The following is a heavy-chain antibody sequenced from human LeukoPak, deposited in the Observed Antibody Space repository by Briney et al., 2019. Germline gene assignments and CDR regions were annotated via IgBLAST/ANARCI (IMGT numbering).Heavy chain of an antibody. CDR2: IIPIFGTA. CDR3: AIRIAAAGIDY. D-gene: IGHD6-13*01. Sequence: TVKVSCKASGGTFSSYAISWVRQAPGQGLEWMGGIIPIFGTANYAQKFQGRVTITADESTSTAYMELSSLRSEDTAVYYCAIRIAAAGIDYWGQGTLVTVSS. V-gene: IGHV1-69*01. CDR1: GGTFSSYA. J-gene: IGHJ4*02.